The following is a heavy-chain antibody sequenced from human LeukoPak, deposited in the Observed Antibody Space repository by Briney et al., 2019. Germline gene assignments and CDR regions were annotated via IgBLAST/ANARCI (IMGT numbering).Heavy chain of an antibody. Sequence: GGSLRLSCAASGFTFSDYYMSWIRQAPGRGLEWVSYISSSGSTIYYADSVKGRSTISRDNAKNSLYLQMNSLRAEDTAVYYCARDQTYYDILTGYYKKYYYYYMDVWGKGTTVTVSS. CDR3: ARDQTYYDILTGYYKKYYYYYMDV. J-gene: IGHJ6*03. D-gene: IGHD3-9*01. V-gene: IGHV3-11*01. CDR2: ISSSGSTI. CDR1: GFTFSDYY.